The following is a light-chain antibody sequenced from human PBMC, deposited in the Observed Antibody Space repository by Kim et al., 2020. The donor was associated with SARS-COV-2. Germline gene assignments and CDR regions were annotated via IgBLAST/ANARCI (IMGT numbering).Light chain of an antibody. V-gene: IGKV3-15*01. CDR2: RTS. CDR1: QNVNRD. CDR3: QQYNTWPRT. J-gene: IGKJ1*01. Sequence: VAAGARVTLSCRANQNVNRDVAWYRQTPGQPPKRLVYRTSIRASGVAARFSGSGSGTEFALAISSVQSEDFAVYYSQQYNTWPRTFGQGTTVDIK.